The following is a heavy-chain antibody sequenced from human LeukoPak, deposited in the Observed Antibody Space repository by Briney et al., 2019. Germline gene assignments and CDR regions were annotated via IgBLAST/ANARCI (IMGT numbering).Heavy chain of an antibody. CDR2: IYYSGST. CDR3: AREAYTSGWYLDY. D-gene: IGHD6-19*01. Sequence: SETLSLTCTVSGASASGDSISSYYWSWIRQPPGKGLEWIGSIYYSGSTNYNPSLKSRVTFSVDMSRNQFSLKVNSVTAADTAVYYCAREAYTSGWYLDYWGQGTLVIVSS. V-gene: IGHV4-59*13. CDR1: GASASGDSISSYY. J-gene: IGHJ4*02.